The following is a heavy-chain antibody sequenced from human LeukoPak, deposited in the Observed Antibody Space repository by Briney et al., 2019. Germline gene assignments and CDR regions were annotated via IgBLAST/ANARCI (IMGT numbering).Heavy chain of an antibody. CDR1: GYSFNNYW. CDR3: ARHAREGATGSWFDP. J-gene: IGHJ5*02. CDR2: IYPGDSDT. V-gene: IGHV5-51*01. Sequence: GDSLKISCKGSGYSFNNYWIIWVRKMHGKGLRCMRIIYPGDSDTRYSPSFQGQVTISADKSISTAYLQWSSLKASDSAIYYCARHAREGATGSWFDPWGQGTLVTVSS. D-gene: IGHD1-26*01.